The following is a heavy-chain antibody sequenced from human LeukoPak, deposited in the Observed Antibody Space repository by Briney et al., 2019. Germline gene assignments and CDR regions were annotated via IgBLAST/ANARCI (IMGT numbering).Heavy chain of an antibody. CDR3: ARDKTVGPTHLDY. CDR2: IKKTGSET. CDR1: GFTFSHFW. V-gene: IGHV3-7*01. Sequence: QPGGSLRLSCAASGFTFSHFWMSWVRQAPGKGLEWVAYIKKTGSETYYVDSVKGRFTITRDNTRNSLFLQMYSLRAEDTAVYFCARDKTVGPTHLDYWGQGTLVTVSS. J-gene: IGHJ4*02. D-gene: IGHD1-26*01.